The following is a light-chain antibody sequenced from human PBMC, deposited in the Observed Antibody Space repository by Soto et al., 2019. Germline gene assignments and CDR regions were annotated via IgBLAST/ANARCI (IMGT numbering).Light chain of an antibody. V-gene: IGLV1-40*01. CDR2: VNT. CDR3: QSYDISLRGYV. Sequence: SGSWVPRGGGPIFCTWGSPHNGAGYDAHWYQQLPGTAPKLLIYVNTDRPSGVPDRFSGSKSGTSASLAITGLQPEDEADYYCQSYDISLRGYVFGDGTKVTVL. J-gene: IGLJ1*01. CDR1: SPHNGAGYD.